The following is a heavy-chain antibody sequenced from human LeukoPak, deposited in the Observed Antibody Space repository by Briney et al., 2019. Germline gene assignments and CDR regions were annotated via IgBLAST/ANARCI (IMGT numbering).Heavy chain of an antibody. D-gene: IGHD4-17*01. CDR2: IYHSGST. CDR3: ARAHDYGDRRFDY. J-gene: IGHJ4*02. V-gene: IGHV4-30-2*01. CDR1: GGSISSGGYS. Sequence: SQTLSLTCAVSGGSISSGGYSWSWIRQPPGKGLEWIGYIYHSGSTYYNPSLKSRVTISVDRSKNQFSLKLSSVTAADTAVYYCARAHDYGDRRFDYWGQGTLVTVSS.